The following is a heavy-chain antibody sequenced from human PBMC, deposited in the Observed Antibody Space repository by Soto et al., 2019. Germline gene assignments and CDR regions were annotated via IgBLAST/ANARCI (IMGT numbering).Heavy chain of an antibody. V-gene: IGHV3-30*03. CDR1: GFTFSSYG. J-gene: IGHJ3*02. CDR2: ISYDGSNK. Sequence: GSLRLSCAASGFTFSSYGMHWVRQAPGKGLEWVAVISYDGSNKYYADSVKGRFTISRDNSKNTLYLQMNSLRAEDTAVYYCATQYGDYVYAFDIWGQGTMVTVSS. D-gene: IGHD4-17*01. CDR3: ATQYGDYVYAFDI.